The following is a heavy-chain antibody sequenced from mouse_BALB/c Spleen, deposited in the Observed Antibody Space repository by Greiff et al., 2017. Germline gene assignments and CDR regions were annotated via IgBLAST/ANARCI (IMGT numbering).Heavy chain of an antibody. CDR1: GYTFTDYE. J-gene: IGHJ4*01. D-gene: IGHD2-10*02. V-gene: IGHV1-15*01. CDR2: IDPETGGT. Sequence: VQLQQSGAELVRPGASVTLSCKASGYTFTDYEMHWVKQTPVHGLEWIGAIDPETGGTAYNQKFKGKATLTADKSSSTAYMQLSSLTSEDSAVLYYTRYGNAMDYWGQGTSVTVSS. CDR3: TRYGNAMDY.